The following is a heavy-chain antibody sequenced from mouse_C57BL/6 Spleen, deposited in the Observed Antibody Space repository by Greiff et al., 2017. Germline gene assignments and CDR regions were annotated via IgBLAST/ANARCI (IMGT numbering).Heavy chain of an antibody. CDR2: FYPGSGSI. J-gene: IGHJ4*01. Sequence: VQLQQSGAELVKPGASVKLSCKASGYTFTEYTIHWVKQRSGQGLEWIGWFYPGSGSIKYNEKFKDKATLTADKSSSTVYMEVSRLTSGDSAVYFWARHGDDGPSTGYAMDYWGQGTSVTVSS. V-gene: IGHV1-62-2*01. CDR1: GYTFTEYT. CDR3: ARHGDDGPSTGYAMDY. D-gene: IGHD2-3*01.